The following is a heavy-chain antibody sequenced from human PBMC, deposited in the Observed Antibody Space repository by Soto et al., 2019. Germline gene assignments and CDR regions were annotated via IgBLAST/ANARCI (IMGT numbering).Heavy chain of an antibody. CDR1: GGSFSGYY. J-gene: IGHJ5*02. Sequence: QVQLQQWGAGLLKPSETLSLTCAVYGGSFSGYYWSWIRQPPGKGLEWIGEINHSGSTSYNPSLISRXXLXVXXSKNQLSLVLNTVTAAATAVYYWASGYNDYNWFDPWGQGNLVTVSS. CDR3: ASGYNDYNWFDP. CDR2: INHSGST. D-gene: IGHD1-1*01. V-gene: IGHV4-34*01.